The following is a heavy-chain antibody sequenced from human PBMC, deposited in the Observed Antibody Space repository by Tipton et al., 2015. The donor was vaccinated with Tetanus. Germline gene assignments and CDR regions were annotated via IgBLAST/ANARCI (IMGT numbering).Heavy chain of an antibody. Sequence: QSGAEVKKPGASVKVSCKASGYTFTSYGISWVRQAPGQGLEWMGWISAYNGNTNYAQKLQGRVTMTTDTSTSTAYMELRSLRSDDTAVYYCARDKYCSGGSCYEDWFDPWGQGTLVTVSS. CDR3: ARDKYCSGGSCYEDWFDP. V-gene: IGHV1-18*01. D-gene: IGHD2-15*01. CDR1: GYTFTSYG. J-gene: IGHJ5*02. CDR2: ISAYNGNT.